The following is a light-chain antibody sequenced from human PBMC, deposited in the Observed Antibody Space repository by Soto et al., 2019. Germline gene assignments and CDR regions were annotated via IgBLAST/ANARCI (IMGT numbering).Light chain of an antibody. V-gene: IGKV4-1*01. J-gene: IGKJ2*01. CDR1: QGVLDDSNDKNY. Sequence: DIVMTQSPDSLAVSLGEMATINCRSSQGVLDDSNDKNYLAWYQQKPGQPPKLLIFWASTRESGVPVRFSGRGSGTDFTLTISSLQAEDVAVYYCQQYYTTPYTFGQGTKVEIK. CDR2: WAS. CDR3: QQYYTTPYT.